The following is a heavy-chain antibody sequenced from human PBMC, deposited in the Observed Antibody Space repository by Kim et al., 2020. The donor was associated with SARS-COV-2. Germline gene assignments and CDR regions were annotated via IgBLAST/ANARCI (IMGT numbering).Heavy chain of an antibody. V-gene: IGHV3-23*01. CDR3: AKLRTRRFEN. CDR1: GFTFSDNA. Sequence: GGSLRLSCAASGFTFSDNAMAWVRQAPGKGLEWVSTLSSGGGSAFYAASVKGRFTISRDNFENLLYLQMSGLRADDTAVYYCAKLRTRRFENWGQGNLV. J-gene: IGHJ4*02. CDR2: LSSGGGSA.